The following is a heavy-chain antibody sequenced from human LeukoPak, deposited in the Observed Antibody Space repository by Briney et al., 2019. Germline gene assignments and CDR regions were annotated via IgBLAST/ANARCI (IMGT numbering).Heavy chain of an antibody. Sequence: GGSLRLSCAASGFTFSSYGMHWVRQAPGKGLEWVAFIRYDGSNKYYADSVKGRFTISRDNSKNTLYLQMNSLRAEDTAVYYCARHRSGGSQDDAFDIWGQGTMVTVSS. CDR3: ARHRSGGSQDDAFDI. J-gene: IGHJ3*02. V-gene: IGHV3-30*02. CDR1: GFTFSSYG. D-gene: IGHD2-15*01. CDR2: IRYDGSNK.